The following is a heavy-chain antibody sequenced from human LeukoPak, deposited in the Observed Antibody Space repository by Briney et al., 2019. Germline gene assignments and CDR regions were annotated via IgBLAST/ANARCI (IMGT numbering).Heavy chain of an antibody. D-gene: IGHD6-19*01. CDR1: GGSISNYH. Sequence: SETLSLTCTVSGGSISNYHWSWIRQPAGKGLEWISQIHTSGSTNCNPPLKSRVTMSIDTPENQLSLTIRSVTAADTAVYYCARRDISSGWSFDYWGQGILVTVSS. CDR3: ARRDISSGWSFDY. J-gene: IGHJ4*02. CDR2: IHTSGST. V-gene: IGHV4-4*07.